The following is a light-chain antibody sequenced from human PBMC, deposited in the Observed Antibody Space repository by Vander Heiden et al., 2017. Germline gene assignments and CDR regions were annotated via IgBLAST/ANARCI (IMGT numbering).Light chain of an antibody. Sequence: EIVMIHSPATLSVSPRDRVTLSCRASQTVSSNLAWYQQKPGQAPRLLIYGASTRATGMPARFSGSGSGTEFTLTISSLHSEDFAVYYCQQYYNRPRTFGQGTKVEIK. J-gene: IGKJ1*01. CDR2: GAS. CDR1: QTVSSN. V-gene: IGKV3-15*01. CDR3: QQYYNRPRT.